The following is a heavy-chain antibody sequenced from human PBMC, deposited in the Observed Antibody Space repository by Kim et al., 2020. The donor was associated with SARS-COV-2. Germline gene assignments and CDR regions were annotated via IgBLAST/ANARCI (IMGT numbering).Heavy chain of an antibody. Sequence: SPSFQGHVTISADKSISTAYLQWSSLKASDTAMYYCARHRVAARRAAFDIWGQGTMVTVSS. D-gene: IGHD6-6*01. J-gene: IGHJ3*02. V-gene: IGHV5-10-1*01. CDR3: ARHRVAARRAAFDI.